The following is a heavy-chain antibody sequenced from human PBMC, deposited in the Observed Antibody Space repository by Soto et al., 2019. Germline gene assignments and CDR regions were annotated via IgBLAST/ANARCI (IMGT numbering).Heavy chain of an antibody. CDR2: SHYSGST. CDR3: ARLLTIFGVVNQSWFDP. Sequence: TCTVSGGSINSGDYYWTWVRQHPGKGLEWIGYSHYSGSTYYNPSLKSRVTISLDTSRNQFSLYLSSATAADTAVYYCARLLTIFGVVNQSWFDPWGQGTLVTVSS. J-gene: IGHJ5*02. D-gene: IGHD3-3*01. CDR1: GGSINSGDYY. V-gene: IGHV4-31*03.